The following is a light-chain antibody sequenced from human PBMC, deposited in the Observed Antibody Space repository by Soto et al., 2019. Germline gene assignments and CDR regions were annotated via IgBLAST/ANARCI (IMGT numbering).Light chain of an antibody. V-gene: IGLV2-8*01. CDR2: EVN. CDR1: SSDVGGYNY. J-gene: IGLJ1*01. CDR3: TSYAGGNNV. Sequence: QSVLTQPPSASGSPGQSVTISCTGTSSDVGGYNYVSWYQQYPGKVPKLMVYEVNKRPSGVPDRFSGSKSGNTASLTVSVLQAEDEADYYCTSYAGGNNVFGTGTKVTVL.